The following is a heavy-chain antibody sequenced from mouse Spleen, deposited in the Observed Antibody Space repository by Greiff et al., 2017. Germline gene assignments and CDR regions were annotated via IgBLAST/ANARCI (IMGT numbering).Heavy chain of an antibody. J-gene: IGHJ3*01. CDR3: ASITTQWGFAY. CDR2: ISNGGGST. Sequence: EVMLVESGGSLVQPGGSLKLSCATSGFTFSDYYMYWVRQTPEKRLEWVAYISNGGGSTYYPDTVKGRFTISRDNAKNTLYLQMSRLKSEDTAMYYCASITTQWGFAYWGQGTLVTVSA. CDR1: GFTFSDYY. D-gene: IGHD1-1*01. V-gene: IGHV5-12*02.